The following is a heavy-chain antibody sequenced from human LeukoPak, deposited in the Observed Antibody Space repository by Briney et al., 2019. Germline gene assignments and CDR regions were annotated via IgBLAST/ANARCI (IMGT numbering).Heavy chain of an antibody. V-gene: IGHV4-38-2*02. D-gene: IGHD6-19*01. CDR3: ARRYSSGWSFDY. CDR1: GYSISSGYY. J-gene: IGHJ4*02. CDR2: IYHNGST. Sequence: SETLSLTCTVSGYSISSGYYWGWIRQPPGKGLEWIGSIYHNGSTYYNPSLKSLVTISVDTSKNQFSLNLSSVTAADTAVYYCARRYSSGWSFDYWGQGTLVTVSS.